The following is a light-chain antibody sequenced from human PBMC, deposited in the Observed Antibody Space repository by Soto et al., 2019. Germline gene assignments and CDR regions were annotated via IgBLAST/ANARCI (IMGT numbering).Light chain of an antibody. CDR1: QSVLYSSNNKNY. V-gene: IGKV4-1*01. CDR3: QQYESTPPT. CDR2: LAS. Sequence: DIVMTQSPDSLAVSLGERAIINCKSSQSVLYSSNNKNYLAWYQQRPGQPPKLLIYLASTRESGVPDRFSGSGSGTDFTLTITSLQAEDVAVYYCQQYESTPPTFGQGTKLEIK. J-gene: IGKJ2*01.